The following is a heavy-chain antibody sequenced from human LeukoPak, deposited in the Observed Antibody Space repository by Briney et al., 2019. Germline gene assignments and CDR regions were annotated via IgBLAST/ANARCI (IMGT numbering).Heavy chain of an antibody. J-gene: IGHJ5*02. D-gene: IGHD1-26*01. CDR1: GGSISSSNW. CDR3: SRESGPYCPFGH. Sequence: PSGTLSLTCAVSGGSISSSNWWCWVRQPPGKGLEWIGEIYHSGSANYNPSLKSRVTISVDKSKNQFSLRLSSVTAADTAVYYCSRESGPYCPFGHWGQGTLVAVTS. CDR2: IYHSGSA. V-gene: IGHV4-4*02.